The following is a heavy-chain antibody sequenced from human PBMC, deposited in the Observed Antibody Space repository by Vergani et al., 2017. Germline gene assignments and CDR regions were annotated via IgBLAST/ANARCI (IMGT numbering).Heavy chain of an antibody. Sequence: QLQLQESGPGLVKPSETLSLTCTVSGGSISSSSYYWGWIRQPPGKGLEWIGSIYYSGSTYYNPSLKSRVTISVDTSKNQFSLKLSSVTAADTAVYYCARPRLGYCSSTSCYAGSWPQTWFDPWGQGTLVTVSS. CDR2: IYYSGST. D-gene: IGHD2-2*01. V-gene: IGHV4-39*01. CDR3: ARPRLGYCSSTSCYAGSWPQTWFDP. J-gene: IGHJ5*02. CDR1: GGSISSSSYY.